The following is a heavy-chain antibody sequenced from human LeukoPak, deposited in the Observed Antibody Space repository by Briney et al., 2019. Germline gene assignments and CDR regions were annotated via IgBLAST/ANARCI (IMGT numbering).Heavy chain of an antibody. CDR1: GYTLTRYY. Sequence: GSSVKVSCKPSGYTLTRYYMHWVRQAPGQGLEWMGWINPNSGGTNYAQKSQGRVTMTRDTSISTAYMELSRLRSDDTAVYYCARDADGGDSVTDWGQGTLVTVSS. J-gene: IGHJ4*02. D-gene: IGHD2-21*01. V-gene: IGHV1-2*02. CDR2: INPNSGGT. CDR3: ARDADGGDSVTD.